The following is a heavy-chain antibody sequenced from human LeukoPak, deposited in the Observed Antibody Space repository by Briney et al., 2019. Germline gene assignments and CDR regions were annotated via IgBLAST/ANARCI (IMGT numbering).Heavy chain of an antibody. Sequence: SETLSLTCTVSGASVSGDPYYWGRIRQPPGKGLEWIGSIYYSGSTYYNPSLKSRVTISVDTSKNQFSLKLSSVTAADTAVYYCARDLLGYNWNDEGESWFDPWGQGTLVTVSS. V-gene: IGHV4-39*07. CDR2: IYYSGST. CDR3: ARDLLGYNWNDEGESWFDP. CDR1: GASVSGDPYY. J-gene: IGHJ5*02. D-gene: IGHD1-1*01.